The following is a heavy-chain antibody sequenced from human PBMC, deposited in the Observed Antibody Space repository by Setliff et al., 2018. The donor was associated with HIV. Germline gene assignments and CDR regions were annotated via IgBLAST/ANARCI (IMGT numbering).Heavy chain of an antibody. V-gene: IGHV4-38-2*02. J-gene: IGHJ5*02. CDR3: ARARYGTSCDP. D-gene: IGHD3-9*01. CDR1: GHSITRGYY. CDR2: TYHSGTT. Sequence: SETLSLTCTVSGHSITRGYYWGWIRQPPEKGLEWIGSTYHSGTTYYNPSLKSRVTISADTSNNQVSLKLSSVTAADTAVYFCARARYGTSCDPWGQGTLVTVS.